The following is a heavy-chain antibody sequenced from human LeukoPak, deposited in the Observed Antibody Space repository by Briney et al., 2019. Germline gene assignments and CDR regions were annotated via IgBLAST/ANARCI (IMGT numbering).Heavy chain of an antibody. V-gene: IGHV3-21*01. CDR1: GFTFSSYS. CDR3: ARIVATIHFDY. D-gene: IGHD5-12*01. CDR2: ISSSSSYI. J-gene: IGHJ4*02. Sequence: PGGSLRLSCAASGFTFSSYSMNWVRQAPGKGLEWVSSISSSSSYIYYADSVKGRFTISRDNAKNSLYLQMNSLGAEDTAVYYCARIVATIHFDYWGQGTLVTVSS.